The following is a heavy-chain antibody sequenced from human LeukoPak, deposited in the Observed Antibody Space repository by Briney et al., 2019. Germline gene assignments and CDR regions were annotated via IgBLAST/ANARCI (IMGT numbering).Heavy chain of an antibody. V-gene: IGHV1-2*02. CDR1: GYTLTGYY. Sequence: GASVKVSCKASGYTLTGYYIHWVRHAPGQRLEWVGWINPNSGGTNYAQKFQGRVTMTRDTSISTAYMELSSLRSEDTAVYYCARRDTAYQYNWFDPWGQGTLVTVSS. CDR2: INPNSGGT. J-gene: IGHJ5*02. D-gene: IGHD5-18*01. CDR3: ARRDTAYQYNWFDP.